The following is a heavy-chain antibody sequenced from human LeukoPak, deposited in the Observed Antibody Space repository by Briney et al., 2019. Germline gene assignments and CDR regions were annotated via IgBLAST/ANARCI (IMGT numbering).Heavy chain of an antibody. D-gene: IGHD3-10*01. J-gene: IGHJ4*02. Sequence: GRSLRLSCAASGFTFSSYWMHWVRQAPGKGLVWVSRINSDGSSTSYADSVKGRFTISRDNAKNTLYLQMNSLRAEDTAVYYCAREGYYYGSGSYPIDYWGQGTLVTVSS. V-gene: IGHV3-74*01. CDR2: INSDGSST. CDR1: GFTFSSYW. CDR3: AREGYYYGSGSYPIDY.